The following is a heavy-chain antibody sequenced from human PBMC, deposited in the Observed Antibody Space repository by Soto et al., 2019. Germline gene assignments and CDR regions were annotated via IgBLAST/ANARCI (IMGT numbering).Heavy chain of an antibody. D-gene: IGHD2-15*01. CDR3: ARQYLVGDDAFDI. CDR1: GGSISGYY. Sequence: QVQLQESGPGLVKPSETLSLTCTVSGGSISGYYWSWIRQPPGKGLEWIGYMHYGGSTNHNPALKSRVTISVDTSKNQFSLKLSSVTAADTAVYYCARQYLVGDDAFDIWGQGTMVTVSS. V-gene: IGHV4-59*08. J-gene: IGHJ3*02. CDR2: MHYGGST.